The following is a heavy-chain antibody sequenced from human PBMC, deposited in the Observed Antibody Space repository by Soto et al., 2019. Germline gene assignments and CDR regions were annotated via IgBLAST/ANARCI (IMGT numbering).Heavy chain of an antibody. CDR3: ARLHSSALLFDY. V-gene: IGHV3-33*08. D-gene: IGHD6-19*01. Sequence: WGALRLSCSASGFTFSSYAMSWVRQAPGKGLECVAVIWFDGTSKNYADSVKVRFTISRDNSKNTLYIQMNSLRAEDTAVYCCARLHSSALLFDYWRQACLVT. J-gene: IGHJ4*02. CDR1: GFTFSSYA. CDR2: IWFDGTSK.